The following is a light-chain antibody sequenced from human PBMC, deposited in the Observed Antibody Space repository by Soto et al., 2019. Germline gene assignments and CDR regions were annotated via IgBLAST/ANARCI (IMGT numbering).Light chain of an antibody. Sequence: DIQMTQSPSSLSAPVGDRITITCQASQDISNRLNWYHQKPGKAPNLLIYDASNLAAGVPSGFSGSGSGTHFTFTITSLQPEDIGTYYCQNCFTVPYTFGQGTKVEIK. V-gene: IGKV1-33*01. J-gene: IGKJ2*01. CDR2: DAS. CDR3: QNCFTVPYT. CDR1: QDISNR.